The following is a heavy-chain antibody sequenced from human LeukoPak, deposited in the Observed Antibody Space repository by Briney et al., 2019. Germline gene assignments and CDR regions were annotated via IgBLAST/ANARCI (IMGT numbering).Heavy chain of an antibody. J-gene: IGHJ4*02. V-gene: IGHV3-30*01. D-gene: IGHD5-24*01. CDR2: TSPAGNEI. CDR1: GFSFSSFA. Sequence: GGSLRLSCAASGFSFSSFALHWVRRAPGKGLEWVAATSPAGNEIYYADSVKGRFTISRDNSNNTLYLQMNSLRPEDTAVYYCARVEMPIIAVFDYWGQGTLVTVSS. CDR3: ARVEMPIIAVFDY.